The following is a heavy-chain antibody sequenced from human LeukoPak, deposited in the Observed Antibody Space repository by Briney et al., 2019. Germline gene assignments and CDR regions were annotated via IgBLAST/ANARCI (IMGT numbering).Heavy chain of an antibody. CDR2: IYHTGSA. V-gene: IGHV4-59*01. Sequence: SETLSLTCTVSGGSFSSYYCFWIRQPPGKGLEWLGYIYHTGSANYNPSLKSRVTMSVDTSKNQVSLRLTSVTAADTAVYFCARGPSWYYFDSWGQGTLVTVSS. CDR1: GGSFSSYY. J-gene: IGHJ4*02. D-gene: IGHD2-8*02. CDR3: ARGPSWYYFDS.